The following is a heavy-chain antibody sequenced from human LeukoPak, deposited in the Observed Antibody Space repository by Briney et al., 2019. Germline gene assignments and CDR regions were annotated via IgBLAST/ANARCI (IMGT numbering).Heavy chain of an antibody. Sequence: ASVKVSCQASGYTFTSYGISWVRQAPGQGLEWMGWISAYNGNTNYAQKLQGRVTMTTDTSTSTAYMELRSLRSDDTAVYYCARDHSVDIYYYGMDVWGQGTTVTISS. CDR1: GYTFTSYG. V-gene: IGHV1-18*01. CDR2: ISAYNGNT. CDR3: ARDHSVDIYYYGMDV. J-gene: IGHJ6*02. D-gene: IGHD2-15*01.